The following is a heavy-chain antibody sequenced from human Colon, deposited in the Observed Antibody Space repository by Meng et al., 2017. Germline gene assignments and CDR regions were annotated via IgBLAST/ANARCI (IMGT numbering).Heavy chain of an antibody. J-gene: IGHJ4*02. CDR1: AVSLTNDN. V-gene: IGHV1-46*01. Sequence: QGPVVRAGAAVKPPGASGKVSCKPSAVSLTNDNMHAVRQGPGQGLEWMGILHPNAGRTTSAQKFQGRVTMTWDTSTITFTLELSSLRSDDTAVYYCARGLDFAYYFDSWGQGTLVTVSS. CDR2: LHPNAGRT. D-gene: IGHD3-9*01. CDR3: ARGLDFAYYFDS.